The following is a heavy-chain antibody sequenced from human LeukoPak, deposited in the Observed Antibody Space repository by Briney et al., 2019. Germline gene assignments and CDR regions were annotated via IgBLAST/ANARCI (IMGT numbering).Heavy chain of an antibody. D-gene: IGHD6-19*01. J-gene: IGHJ1*01. Sequence: SETLSLTCTVSGGSISSYYWNWIRQPPGKGLEWIGYIYYSGSTNYNPSLKSRVAISVDTSKNQFSLKLSSVTAADTAVYYCARGGWYPESFQHWGQGALVTVSS. CDR2: IYYSGST. CDR3: ARGGWYPESFQH. V-gene: IGHV4-59*01. CDR1: GGSISSYY.